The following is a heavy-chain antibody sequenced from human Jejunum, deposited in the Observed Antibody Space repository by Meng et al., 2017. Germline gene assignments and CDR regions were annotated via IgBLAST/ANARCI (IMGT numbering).Heavy chain of an antibody. CDR1: GYTFTDYA. D-gene: IGHD3-10*01. V-gene: IGHV1-3*04. Sequence: QVQLVQLGAEVKRLGAPARVSCKASGYTFTDYAIPRVRQAPGQGPEWMGIINTGNGDTSSSQKLQGRVTITRDTSASTAYLELDSLRSEDTAIYYCARESWGSGAFDPWGQGTLVTVSS. CDR2: INTGNGDT. J-gene: IGHJ5*02. CDR3: ARESWGSGAFDP.